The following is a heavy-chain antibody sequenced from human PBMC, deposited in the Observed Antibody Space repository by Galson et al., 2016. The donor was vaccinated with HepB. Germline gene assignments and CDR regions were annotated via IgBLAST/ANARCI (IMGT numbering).Heavy chain of an antibody. CDR1: GGSISGYS. D-gene: IGHD2-2*03. CDR2: IYHSGHT. V-gene: IGHV4-30-2*01. CDR3: AGGYCSSTKCPDAFNI. J-gene: IGHJ3*02. Sequence: TLSLTCAVSGGSISGYSWGWIRQPPGKGLEWIGHIYHSGHTYYNPSLKTRVSMSLDRSNKQFSLKLTSVAAADTAVYYCAGGYCSSTKCPDAFNIWGQGTVVSVSS.